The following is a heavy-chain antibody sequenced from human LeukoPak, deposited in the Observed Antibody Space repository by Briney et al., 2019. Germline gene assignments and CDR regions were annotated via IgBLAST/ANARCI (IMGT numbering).Heavy chain of an antibody. V-gene: IGHV4-39*01. CDR1: GGSVISSGYY. J-gene: IGHJ4*02. D-gene: IGHD6-13*01. CDR2: IYYSGST. CDR3: ARHGAAAGTDY. Sequence: SETLSLTCTVSGGSVISSGYYWAWIRQPPGKGLEWIGNIYYSGSTYYNPSLKSRVTMSVDTSKNQFSLKLSSVTATDTAVYYCARHGAAAGTDYWGQGALVTVSS.